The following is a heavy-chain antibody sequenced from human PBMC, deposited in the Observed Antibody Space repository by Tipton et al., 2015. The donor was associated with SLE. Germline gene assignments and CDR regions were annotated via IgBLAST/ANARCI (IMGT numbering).Heavy chain of an antibody. CDR2: ISSSSSTI. V-gene: IGHV3-48*01. Sequence: SLRLSCAASGFTFSSYSMNWVRQAPGKGLEWVSYISSSSSTIYYADSVKGRFTISRDNAKNSLYLQMNSLRAEDTAVYYCASLVVVPAAPGDYWGQGTLVTVSS. D-gene: IGHD2-2*01. CDR3: ASLVVVPAAPGDY. J-gene: IGHJ4*02. CDR1: GFTFSSYS.